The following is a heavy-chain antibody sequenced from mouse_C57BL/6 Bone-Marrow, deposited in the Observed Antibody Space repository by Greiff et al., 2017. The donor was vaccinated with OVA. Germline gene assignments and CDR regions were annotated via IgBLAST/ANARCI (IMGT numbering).Heavy chain of an antibody. V-gene: IGHV5-12*01. D-gene: IGHD2-1*01. CDR3: ARQRGNYVDFDY. CDR2: ISNGGGST. J-gene: IGHJ2*01. CDR1: GFTFSDYY. Sequence: EVKLVESGGGLVQPGGSLKLSCAASGFTFSDYYMYWVRQTPEKRLEWVAYISNGGGSTYYPDTVKGRFTISRDNAKNTLYLQMSRLKSEDTAMYYCARQRGNYVDFDYWGQGTTLTVSS.